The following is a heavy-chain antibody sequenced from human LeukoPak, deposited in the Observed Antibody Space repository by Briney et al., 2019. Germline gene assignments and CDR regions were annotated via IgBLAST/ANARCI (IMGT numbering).Heavy chain of an antibody. CDR3: ANLDYGDYLGAFDI. Sequence: PSETLSLTCTVSGGSISSHYWSWIRQPPGKGLEWIGYIYYSGSTNYNPSLKSRVTISVDTSKNQFSLKLSSVTAADTAVYYCANLDYGDYLGAFDIWGQGTMVTVSS. D-gene: IGHD4-17*01. J-gene: IGHJ3*02. CDR2: IYYSGST. V-gene: IGHV4-59*11. CDR1: GGSISSHY.